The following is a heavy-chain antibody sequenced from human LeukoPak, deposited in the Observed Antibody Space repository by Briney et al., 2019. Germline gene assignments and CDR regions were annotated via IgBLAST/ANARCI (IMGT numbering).Heavy chain of an antibody. Sequence: GGSLRLSCAASGFTFSSYSMNWVRQAPGKGLEWVSYISSSSSTIYYADSVKGRFTISRDNSKNTLYLQMNSLRAEDTAVYYCAKDQSSSWYYWGQGTLVTVSS. CDR2: ISSSSSTI. V-gene: IGHV3-48*01. D-gene: IGHD6-13*01. J-gene: IGHJ4*02. CDR3: AKDQSSSWYY. CDR1: GFTFSSYS.